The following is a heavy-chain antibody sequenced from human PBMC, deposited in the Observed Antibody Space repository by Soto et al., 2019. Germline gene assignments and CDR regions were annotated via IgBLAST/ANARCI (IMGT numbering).Heavy chain of an antibody. J-gene: IGHJ4*02. CDR1: GFTFSSYG. D-gene: IGHD1-26*01. CDR2: ISYDGSNK. Sequence: QVQLVESGGGVVQPGRSLRLSCAASGFTFSSYGMHWVRQAPGKGLEWVAVISYDGSNKYYADSVKGRFTISRDNSKNPLYLQMNSPRAEDTAVYYCARSPYSVSYLAYFDYWGQGTLVTVSS. V-gene: IGHV3-30*03. CDR3: ARSPYSVSYLAYFDY.